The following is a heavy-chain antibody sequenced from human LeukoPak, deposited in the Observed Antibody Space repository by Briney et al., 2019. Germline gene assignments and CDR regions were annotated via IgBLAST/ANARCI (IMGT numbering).Heavy chain of an antibody. CDR3: ARRYGGNSDRGPFDY. CDR2: IYPGDSDT. CDR1: GDRLTNNW. D-gene: IGHD4-23*01. V-gene: IGHV5-51*01. Sequence: GESLKISCKISGDRLTNNWIGWVRQVPGKGLEWMGIIYPGDSDTRYSPSFQGQVTISADKSISTAYLQWSSLKASDTAMYYCARRYGGNSDRGPFDYWGQGTLVTVSS. J-gene: IGHJ4*02.